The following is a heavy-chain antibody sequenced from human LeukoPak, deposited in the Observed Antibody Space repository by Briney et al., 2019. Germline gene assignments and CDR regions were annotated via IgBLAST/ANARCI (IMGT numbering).Heavy chain of an antibody. D-gene: IGHD3-22*01. V-gene: IGHV3-23*01. CDR2: VTSGGSP. CDR1: GFTFSSYG. CDR3: ARDIYPESSGTAFDS. Sequence: PGGSLRLSCAASGFTFSSYGMNWVRQAPGEGLEWVSGVTSGGSPYYADSVQGRFTVSRDNTKNTLYVQMNSLRAEDTALYYCARDIYPESSGTAFDSWGQGTLVTVS. J-gene: IGHJ4*02.